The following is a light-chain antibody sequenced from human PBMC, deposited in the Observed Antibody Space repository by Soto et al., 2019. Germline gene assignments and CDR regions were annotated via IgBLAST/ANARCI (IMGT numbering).Light chain of an antibody. Sequence: QSALAQPAYVSGSPGQSITISCTATTSDVGAFDYVSWYQQHPGKAPKLMIFEVINRPSGVSDRFSGSKSGNTASLIISGVKAEDEADYYCSSYTTSSTLVFGGWTQLTV. CDR2: EVI. V-gene: IGLV2-14*01. CDR3: SSYTTSSTLV. CDR1: TSDVGAFDY. J-gene: IGLJ2*01.